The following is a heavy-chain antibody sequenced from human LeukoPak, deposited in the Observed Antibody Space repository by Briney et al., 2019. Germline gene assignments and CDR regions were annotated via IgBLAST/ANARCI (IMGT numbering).Heavy chain of an antibody. V-gene: IGHV3-23*01. D-gene: IGHD5-24*01. Sequence: PGGSLRFSCAASGFTFRSNAMSWVRQAPGKGLERVSAISGSGGSTYYADSVKGRFTISRDNSKNTLYLQMNSLRAEDTAVYYCARGAGGWLRYYFDYWGQGTLVTVSS. J-gene: IGHJ4*02. CDR1: GFTFRSNA. CDR3: ARGAGGWLRYYFDY. CDR2: ISGSGGST.